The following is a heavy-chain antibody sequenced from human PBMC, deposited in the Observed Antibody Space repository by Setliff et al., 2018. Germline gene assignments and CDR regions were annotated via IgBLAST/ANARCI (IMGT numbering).Heavy chain of an antibody. CDR3: ARVAYYHDSSGYYYDLNWYFDL. CDR1: GGSISYYY. CDR2: IHTSGTT. V-gene: IGHV4-4*08. Sequence: SETLSLTCTVSGGSISYYYWSWIRQPPGKGLELIGYIHTSGTTNYNPSLKSRVTVSVDTSKNQFSLRLNSVTAADTAVYHCARVAYYHDSSGYYYDLNWYFDLWGRGTLVTSPQ. D-gene: IGHD3-22*01. J-gene: IGHJ2*01.